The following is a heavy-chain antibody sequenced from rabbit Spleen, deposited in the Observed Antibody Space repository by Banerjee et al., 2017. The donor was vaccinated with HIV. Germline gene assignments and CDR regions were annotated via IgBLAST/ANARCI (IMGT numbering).Heavy chain of an antibody. V-gene: IGHV1S45*01. Sequence: QEHLVESGGGLVQPEESLTLACKASGFDFSDGYVMCWVRQAPGKGLEWIATISNGDDSTYYASWVNGRFTISKTSSTTVTLKMTSLTAADTATYFCARNFDLWGPGTLVTVS. J-gene: IGHJ4*01. CDR3: ARNFDL. CDR2: ISNGDDST. CDR1: GFDFSDGYV.